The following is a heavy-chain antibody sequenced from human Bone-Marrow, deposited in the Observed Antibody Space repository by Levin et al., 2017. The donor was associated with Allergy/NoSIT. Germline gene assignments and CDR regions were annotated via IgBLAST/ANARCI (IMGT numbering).Heavy chain of an antibody. CDR1: GFTFDDYA. V-gene: IGHV3-9*01. CDR3: AKDFGATARYHFDY. D-gene: IGHD4/OR15-4a*01. J-gene: IGHJ4*02. CDR2: ISWNSGSI. Sequence: GGSLRLSCAASGFTFDDYAMHWVRQAPGKGLEWVSGISWNSGSIGYADSVKGRFTISRDNAKNSLYLQMNSLRAEDTALYYCAKDFGATARYHFDYWGQGTLVTVSS.